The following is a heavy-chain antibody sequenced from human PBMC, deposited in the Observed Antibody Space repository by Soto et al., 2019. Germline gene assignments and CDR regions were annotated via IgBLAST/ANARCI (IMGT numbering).Heavy chain of an antibody. D-gene: IGHD3-10*01. V-gene: IGHV3-11*06. Sequence: QVQLVESGGGLVKPGGSLRLSCAASGFTFSDYYMSWIRQAPGKGLEWVSYISSSSSYTNYAVSVNGLFTISRDNAKNSLYLQMNTLSAEDTAVYYCARDGYYYGSGTYGMDVWGQGTTVTVSS. CDR1: GFTFSDYY. CDR3: ARDGYYYGSGTYGMDV. J-gene: IGHJ6*02. CDR2: ISSSSSYT.